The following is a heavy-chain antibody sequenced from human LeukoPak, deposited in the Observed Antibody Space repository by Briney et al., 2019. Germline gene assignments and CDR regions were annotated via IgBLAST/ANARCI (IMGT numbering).Heavy chain of an antibody. V-gene: IGHV4-38-2*02. D-gene: IGHD2-8*02. J-gene: IGHJ4*02. CDR3: ARSLYSTGPTTD. CDR2: IYHLGST. CDR1: GYSISSSYY. Sequence: SETLSLTCTVSGYSISSSYYWGWIRQSPRKGLEWIGSIYHLGSTYYNPSLKSRVTISIDTSESQFSLRLNSVTAADTAVYYCARSLYSTGPTTDWGQGTLVTVSS.